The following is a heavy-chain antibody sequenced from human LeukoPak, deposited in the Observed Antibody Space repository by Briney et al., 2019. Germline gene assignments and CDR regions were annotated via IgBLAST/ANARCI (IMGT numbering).Heavy chain of an antibody. J-gene: IGHJ2*01. CDR3: ARDKGPFWYFDL. CDR1: GVSISSYY. CDR2: IYNTGNT. V-gene: IGHV4-59*01. Sequence: SETLSLTCTVSGVSISSYYWNWIRQPPGKGLEWIGNIYNTGNTDYNPSLKSRVTISVDTSKKQISLKLSSVTAADTAVYYCARDKGPFWYFDLWGRGTLVTVSS.